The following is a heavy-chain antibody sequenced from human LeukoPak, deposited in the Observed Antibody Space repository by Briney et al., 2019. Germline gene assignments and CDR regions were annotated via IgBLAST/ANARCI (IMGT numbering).Heavy chain of an antibody. D-gene: IGHD4-11*01. V-gene: IGHV4-31*03. J-gene: IGHJ6*02. Sequence: SETLSLTCTGSGGSISSGGYYWSWLRQHPGKGLEWIGYIYYSGSTYYNPSLKSRVTISVDTSKNQFSLKLSSVTAADTAVYYCAREVGTVTQNPYYYYGMDVWGQGTTVTVSS. CDR2: IYYSGST. CDR1: GGSISSGGYY. CDR3: AREVGTVTQNPYYYYGMDV.